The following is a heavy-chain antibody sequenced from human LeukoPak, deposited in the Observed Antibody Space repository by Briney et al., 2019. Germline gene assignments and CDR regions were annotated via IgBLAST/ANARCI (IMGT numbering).Heavy chain of an antibody. CDR3: ARDRPTHYDSSGYYQYYFDY. Sequence: SETLSLTCTVSGGSISSYYWSWIRQPPGKGLEWIGYIYYSGNSNNNPSLKSGITMSVDTSKNQFSLKLSSVTAADTAVYYCARDRPTHYDSSGYYQYYFDYWGQGTLVTVSS. CDR2: IYYSGNS. V-gene: IGHV4-59*01. D-gene: IGHD3-22*01. J-gene: IGHJ4*02. CDR1: GGSISSYY.